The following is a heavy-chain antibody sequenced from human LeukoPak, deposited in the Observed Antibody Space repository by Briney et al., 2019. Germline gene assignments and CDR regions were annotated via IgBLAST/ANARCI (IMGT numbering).Heavy chain of an antibody. CDR2: IYYSGST. J-gene: IGHJ2*01. V-gene: IGHV4-59*01. Sequence: SETLSLTCTVSGGSISSYYWNWIRRPPGKGLEWIGYIYYSGSTNYNPSLKSRVTISVDTSKNQFSLKLSSVTAADTAVYYCARDPALLSSGWYFDLWGRGTLVTVSS. D-gene: IGHD2-15*01. CDR1: GGSISSYY. CDR3: ARDPALLSSGWYFDL.